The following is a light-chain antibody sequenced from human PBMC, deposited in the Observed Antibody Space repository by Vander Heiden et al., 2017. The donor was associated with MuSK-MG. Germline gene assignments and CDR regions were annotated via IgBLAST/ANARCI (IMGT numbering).Light chain of an antibody. CDR1: QSISNY. CDR2: AAS. J-gene: IGKJ3*01. CDR3: QNDDSAIT. Sequence: DIQMTQPPTSLSASVGDRVTITCRASQSISNYLDWYQQRPGKVPKLLIYAASTMQSGVPSRFSGSGSGTDFTLTSSSLQPEDVATYYCQNDDSAITFGPGTKVDIK. V-gene: IGKV1-27*01.